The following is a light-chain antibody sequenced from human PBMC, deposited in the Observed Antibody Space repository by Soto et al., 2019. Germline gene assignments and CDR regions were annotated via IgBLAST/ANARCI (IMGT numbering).Light chain of an antibody. CDR2: GHN. CDR3: QSYDNSLSGSGV. CDR1: TSNIGAGYE. Sequence: QSVLTQPPSVSGAPGQRVTISCTGSTSNIGAGYEVHWYQQLPGTAPKLLVSGHNIRPSGVPDRFSGFKSGASASLVITGLQAEDEADYYCQSYDNSLSGSGVSGGGTKLTVL. V-gene: IGLV1-40*01. J-gene: IGLJ3*02.